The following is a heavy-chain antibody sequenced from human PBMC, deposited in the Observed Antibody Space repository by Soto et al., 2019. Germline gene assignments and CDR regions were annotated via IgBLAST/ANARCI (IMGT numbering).Heavy chain of an antibody. CDR3: VRAECTSCYGFQH. Sequence: GGSLRLSWAASGFTVSTKYMNWVRQAPGKGLEWVSVIYSGGSTFYADSVRGRFTISRDNAKNSLYLQMNGLGAEDTAVYYCVRAECTSCYGFQHWGQGTLVTVSS. CDR1: GFTVSTKY. V-gene: IGHV3-66*01. D-gene: IGHD2-2*01. CDR2: IYSGGST. J-gene: IGHJ1*01.